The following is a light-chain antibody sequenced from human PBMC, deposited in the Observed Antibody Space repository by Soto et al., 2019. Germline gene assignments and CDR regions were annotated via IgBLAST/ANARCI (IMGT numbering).Light chain of an antibody. J-gene: IGKJ4*01. Sequence: EIVLTQSPATLSLSPGERATLSCRASQIVSSYLAWYQQKPGQAPRLLIYDASNRATCSPAKFSGSRAGTDFTLTISSLEPADFAVYYRRQRSIWSLTFGGGTKVDIK. V-gene: IGKV3-11*01. CDR1: QIVSSY. CDR2: DAS. CDR3: RQRSIWSLT.